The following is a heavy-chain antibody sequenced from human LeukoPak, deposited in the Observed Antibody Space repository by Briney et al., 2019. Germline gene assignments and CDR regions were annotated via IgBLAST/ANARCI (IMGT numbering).Heavy chain of an antibody. Sequence: GASVKVSCKATGNTFTTYDINWVRQATGQGLEWMGWMNPISGNTGYAQKFQGRVTMTRNTSLNTAYMELSSLRSEDTAVYYCARDLDDCPDYWGQGTLVTVSS. CDR1: GNTFTTYD. V-gene: IGHV1-8*02. J-gene: IGHJ4*02. CDR2: MNPISGNT. D-gene: IGHD2-21*02. CDR3: ARDLDDCPDY.